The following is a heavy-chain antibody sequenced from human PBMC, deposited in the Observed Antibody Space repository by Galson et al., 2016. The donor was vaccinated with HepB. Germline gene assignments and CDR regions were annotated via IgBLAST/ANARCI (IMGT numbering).Heavy chain of an antibody. CDR3: AKDMAVRRSYDFWSGYLNYFDY. V-gene: IGHV3-23*01. Sequence: SLRLSCAAFGFTFNDFTFNDFYMSWVRQAPGKGLEWLSSINSAGGLTSYADSVKGRFTISRDNSKNTLYLQMESLRAEDTAIYYCAKDMAVRRSYDFWSGYLNYFDYWGQGILVTVSS. CDR1: GFTFNDFTFNDFY. CDR2: INSAGGLT. D-gene: IGHD3-3*01. J-gene: IGHJ4*02.